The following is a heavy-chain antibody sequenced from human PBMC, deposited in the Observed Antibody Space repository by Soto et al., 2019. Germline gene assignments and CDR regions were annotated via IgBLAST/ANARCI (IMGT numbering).Heavy chain of an antibody. J-gene: IGHJ5*02. Sequence: QVHLQESGPGLVKPSQTLSLTCTVSGGSISRGGYYWTWLRQHPGQGLDGLGYIYDSGNTYSNPSLKSRGTISVDTPQTQFSMRQSYVTAAAKAVYYCARGAPSRGWPEWFDPWGQGTLVTVSS. CDR1: GGSISRGGYY. CDR2: IYDSGNT. CDR3: ARGAPSRGWPEWFDP. D-gene: IGHD6-19*01. V-gene: IGHV4-31*03.